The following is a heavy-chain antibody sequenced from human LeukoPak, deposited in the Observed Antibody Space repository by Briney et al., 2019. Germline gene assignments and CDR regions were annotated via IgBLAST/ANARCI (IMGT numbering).Heavy chain of an antibody. CDR1: GYSFTTYH. J-gene: IGHJ3*01. CDR2: ISAYNGNT. V-gene: IGHV1-18*04. Sequence: ASVKVSCKASGYSFTTYHIHWVRQAPGQGLEWMGWISAYNGNTNYAQKLQGRVTMTTDTSTSTAYMELRSLRSDDTAVYYCARVDPGHDAFDFWGQGTTVTVSS. CDR3: ARVDPGHDAFDF.